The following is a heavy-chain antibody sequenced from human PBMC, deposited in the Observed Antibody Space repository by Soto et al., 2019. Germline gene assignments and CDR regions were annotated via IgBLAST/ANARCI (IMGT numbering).Heavy chain of an antibody. D-gene: IGHD5-12*01. CDR1: GFTFSSYG. V-gene: IGHV3-33*01. CDR3: ARDLTGASVWATIDHGFDY. J-gene: IGHJ4*02. Sequence: QVQLVESGGGVVQPGRSLRLSCAASGFTFSSYGMHWVRQAPGKGLEWVAVIWYDGSNKYYADSVKGRFTISRDNSKNTLYLQMNSLRAEDTAVYYCARDLTGASVWATIDHGFDYWGQGTLVTVSS. CDR2: IWYDGSNK.